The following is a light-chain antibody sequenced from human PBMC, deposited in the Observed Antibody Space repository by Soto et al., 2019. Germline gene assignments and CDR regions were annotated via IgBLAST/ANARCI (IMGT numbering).Light chain of an antibody. CDR2: KNN. V-gene: IGLV1-47*01. CDR1: SSNIGSNY. J-gene: IGLJ1*01. CDR3: AALDDSLSGGV. Sequence: QSVLTQPPSASGTPGQRVIISCSGGSSNIGSNYVYWYQQLPGTAPKLLIYKNNKRPSGVTDRFSGSKSGTSASLAISGLRSEDEADYYCAALDDSLSGGVFGTGTKLTV.